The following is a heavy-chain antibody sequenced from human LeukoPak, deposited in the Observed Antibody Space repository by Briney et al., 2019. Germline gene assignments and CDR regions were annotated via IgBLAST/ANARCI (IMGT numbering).Heavy chain of an antibody. J-gene: IGHJ4*02. CDR1: GYSFTSYW. CDR2: IDHSDSYT. D-gene: IGHD3-9*01. CDR3: ARGARYDIVTGYYRSFDY. V-gene: IGHV5-10-1*01. Sequence: GESLKISWKGSGYSFTSYWISWVRQMPGKGLGWRGRIDHSDSYTNYSPSFQGHVTISADKSISTAYLQWSSLKASDTAMYYCARGARYDIVTGYYRSFDYWGQGTLVTVSS.